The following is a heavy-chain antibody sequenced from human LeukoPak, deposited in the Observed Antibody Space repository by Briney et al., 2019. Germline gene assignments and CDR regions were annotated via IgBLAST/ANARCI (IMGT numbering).Heavy chain of an antibody. CDR1: GYSISISYY. J-gene: IGHJ4*02. D-gene: IGHD3-3*01. CDR2: IFRGGST. Sequence: SETLSLPCAVSGYSISISYYWGWLRQPPGKGLEWIGRIFRGGSTPYNPSLVRRLTMSMDTSKNQFSVQLTSVTAADTAVYYCARYDSGGSGSTQLEYWGQGILVTISS. V-gene: IGHV4-38-2*01. CDR3: ARYDSGGSGSTQLEY.